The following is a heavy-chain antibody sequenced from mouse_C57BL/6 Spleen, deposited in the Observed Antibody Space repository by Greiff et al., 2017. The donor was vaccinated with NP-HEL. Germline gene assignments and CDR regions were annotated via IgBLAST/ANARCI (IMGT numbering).Heavy chain of an antibody. CDR2: IDPNSGGT. Sequence: QVQLQQPGAELVKPGASVKLSCKASGYTFTSYWMHWVKQRPGRGLEWIGRIDPNSGGTKYHEKFKSKATLTVDKPSSPAYMQLSSLTSEDSAVYYCARGDYDDPYYAMDYWGQGTSVTVSS. CDR1: GYTFTSYW. J-gene: IGHJ4*01. D-gene: IGHD2-4*01. V-gene: IGHV1-72*01. CDR3: ARGDYDDPYYAMDY.